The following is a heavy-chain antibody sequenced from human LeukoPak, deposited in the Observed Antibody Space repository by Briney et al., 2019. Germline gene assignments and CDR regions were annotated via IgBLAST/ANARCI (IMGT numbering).Heavy chain of an antibody. D-gene: IGHD1-1*01. V-gene: IGHV4-59*01. CDR2: IFYSVNT. Sequence: SETLSLTCTVSGGSINSYYWSWIRQPPGKGLEWIGYIFYSVNTNYNPSLKSRVAISLDTSKNQLSLNLRSVTAADTAVYYCARYGTTGTTGFYGMDVWGQGTTVTVSS. CDR1: GGSINSYY. CDR3: ARYGTTGTTGFYGMDV. J-gene: IGHJ6*02.